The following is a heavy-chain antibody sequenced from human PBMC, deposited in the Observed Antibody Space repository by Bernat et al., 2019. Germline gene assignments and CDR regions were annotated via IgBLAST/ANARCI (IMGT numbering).Heavy chain of an antibody. J-gene: IGHJ4*02. CDR2: IWYDGSNQ. CDR3: ARGLAGIDY. Sequence: GGDVVQPGRSLRLSCEASGFTFSNFGMHWVRQAPGKGLEWLAVIWYDGSNQYYADSLKGPFTISRDNSKNTLYLQMSSLRAEDTAVYYCARGLAGIDYWGQGTLVTVSS. V-gene: IGHV3-33*01. D-gene: IGHD6-19*01. CDR1: GFTFSNFG.